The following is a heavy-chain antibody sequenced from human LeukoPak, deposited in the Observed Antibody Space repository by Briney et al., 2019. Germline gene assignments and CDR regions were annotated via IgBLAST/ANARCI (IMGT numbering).Heavy chain of an antibody. CDR2: INHSGST. V-gene: IGHV4-34*01. D-gene: IGHD2-2*01. CDR1: GGSFSGYY. CDR3: ASPPRTSGRDY. J-gene: IGHJ4*02. Sequence: PSETLSLTCAVYGGSFSGYYWSWIRQPPGKVLEWIGEINHSGSTNYNPSLKSRVTISVDTSKNQFSLKLSSVTAADTAVYYCASPPRTSGRDYWGQGTLVTVSS.